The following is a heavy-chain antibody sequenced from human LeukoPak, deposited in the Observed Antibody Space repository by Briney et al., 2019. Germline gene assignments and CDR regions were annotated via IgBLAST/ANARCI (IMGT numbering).Heavy chain of an antibody. CDR2: INHSGST. J-gene: IGHJ4*02. D-gene: IGHD6-13*01. Sequence: PSETLSLTCAVYGGSFSGYYWSWIRQPPGEGLEWIGEINHSGSTNYNPSLKSRVTISVDTSKNQFSLKLSSVTAADTAVYYCAPIAAAGTVPIFDYWGQGTLVTVSS. CDR1: GGSFSGYY. V-gene: IGHV4-34*01. CDR3: APIAAAGTVPIFDY.